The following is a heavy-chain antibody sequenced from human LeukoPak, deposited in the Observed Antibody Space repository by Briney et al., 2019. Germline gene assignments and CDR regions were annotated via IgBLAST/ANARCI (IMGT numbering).Heavy chain of an antibody. Sequence: GGSLRLSCAASGFTVSSIHMVWVRQAPGKGLEWVAVIWYDGSNKYYADSVKGRFTISRDNSKNTLYLQMNSLRAEDTAVYYCARELISTTWRGNRSYFDLWGRGTLVTVSS. CDR3: ARELISTTWRGNRSYFDL. D-gene: IGHD1-1*01. V-gene: IGHV3-33*08. J-gene: IGHJ2*01. CDR1: GFTVSSIH. CDR2: IWYDGSNK.